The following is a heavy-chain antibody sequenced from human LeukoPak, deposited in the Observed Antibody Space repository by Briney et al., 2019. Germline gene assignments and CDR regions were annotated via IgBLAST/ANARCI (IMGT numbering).Heavy chain of an antibody. J-gene: IGHJ4*02. V-gene: IGHV4-61*02. CDR2: IYTSGST. Sequence: SQALSLTCTVSGGSISSGSYYWSWIRQPAGKGLEWIGRIYTSGSTNYNPSLKSRVTISVDTSKNQFSLKLSSVTAADTAVYYCASDPGVYWGQGTLVTVSS. CDR1: GGSISSGSYY. CDR3: ASDPGVY. D-gene: IGHD3-10*01.